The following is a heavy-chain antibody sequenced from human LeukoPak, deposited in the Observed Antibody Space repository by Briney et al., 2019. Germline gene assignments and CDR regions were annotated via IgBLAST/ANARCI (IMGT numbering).Heavy chain of an antibody. J-gene: IGHJ6*03. CDR2: IRYDGSNT. CDR3: AGIAVAGTGDYYYYYMDV. Sequence: GGSLRLSCAASGFTFSSYGMHWVRQAPGKGLEWVAFIRYDGSNTFYADSVKGRFTISGDNAKNSLYLQMNSLRAEDTAVYYCAGIAVAGTGDYYYYYMDVWGKGTTVTISS. D-gene: IGHD6-19*01. V-gene: IGHV3-30*02. CDR1: GFTFSSYG.